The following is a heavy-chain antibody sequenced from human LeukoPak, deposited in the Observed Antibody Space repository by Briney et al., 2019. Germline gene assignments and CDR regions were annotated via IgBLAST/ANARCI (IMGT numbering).Heavy chain of an antibody. Sequence: GGSLRLSCAASGFTFSSYAMSWVRQAPGRGLEWVSAISGSGGSTYYADSVKGRFTISRDNSKNTLYLQMNSLRAEDTAVYYCAKDTDSWNIVVVTAIEYFQHWGQGTLVTVSS. V-gene: IGHV3-23*01. J-gene: IGHJ1*01. CDR1: GFTFSSYA. CDR3: AKDTDSWNIVVVTAIEYFQH. CDR2: ISGSGGST. D-gene: IGHD2-21*02.